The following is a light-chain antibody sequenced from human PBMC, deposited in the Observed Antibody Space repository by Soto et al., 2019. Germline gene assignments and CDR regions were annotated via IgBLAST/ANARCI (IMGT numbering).Light chain of an antibody. J-gene: IGKJ4*01. CDR3: QQRYGTPLT. V-gene: IGKV1-39*01. Sequence: DMEMTQSPSSLSASVGDRFTITCRASQSISNSLNWYQHKPGKVPNLLIYAASSLQSGVPTRFSGSGSGTDFTLTINSLQPEDCATYYCQQRYGTPLTFGGGTKIEIK. CDR1: QSISNS. CDR2: AAS.